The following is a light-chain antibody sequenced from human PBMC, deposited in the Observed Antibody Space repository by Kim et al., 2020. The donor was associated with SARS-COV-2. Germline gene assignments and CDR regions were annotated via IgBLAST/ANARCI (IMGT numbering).Light chain of an antibody. J-gene: IGLJ2*01. Sequence: SELTQDPAVSVALGQTVRITCQGDSLRSYDASWYQQKPGQAPVLVIYGKNNRPSGIPDRFSGSISGNTASLTITGAQAEDEADYSCNSRDSSGNHYVVFGGGTQLTVL. CDR1: SLRSYD. CDR3: NSRDSSGNHYVV. CDR2: GKN. V-gene: IGLV3-19*01.